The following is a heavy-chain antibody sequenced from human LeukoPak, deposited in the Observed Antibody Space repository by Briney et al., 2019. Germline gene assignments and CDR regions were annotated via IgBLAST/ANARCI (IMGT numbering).Heavy chain of an antibody. J-gene: IGHJ5*02. Sequence: GRSQRLSCAASGFTFRRYGMHWVRQAPGKGLEWVAVIWTDGDNKYYAESVKGRFTISRDDSENTLYLQMNSLRVEDTAVYFCVRDQVPAHGWFDPWGQGILVTVSS. CDR2: IWTDGDNK. CDR1: GFTFRRYG. CDR3: VRDQVPAHGWFDP. V-gene: IGHV3-33*01.